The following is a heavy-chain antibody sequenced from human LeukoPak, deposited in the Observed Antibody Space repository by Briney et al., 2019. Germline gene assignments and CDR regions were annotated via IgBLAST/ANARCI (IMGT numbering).Heavy chain of an antibody. J-gene: IGHJ4*02. Sequence: GGSLRLSCAASGFTFSSYAMSWVRQASGKGLEWVSVISGSGGSTYYADSVKGRFTISRDNSKNTLNLQMNSLRAEDTAVYYCAKMGASGVPAAMQFDYWGQGTLVTVSS. D-gene: IGHD2-2*01. CDR2: ISGSGGST. V-gene: IGHV3-23*01. CDR1: GFTFSSYA. CDR3: AKMGASGVPAAMQFDY.